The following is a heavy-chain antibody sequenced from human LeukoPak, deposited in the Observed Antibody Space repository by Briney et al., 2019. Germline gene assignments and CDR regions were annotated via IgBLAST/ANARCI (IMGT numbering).Heavy chain of an antibody. D-gene: IGHD6-19*01. V-gene: IGHV3-33*08. CDR3: ARAGYNSGWYEY. Sequence: GGSLRLSCAASGFTVSSYGMHWVRQAPRKGLEWVAVIWEDGTNIHYADSVKGRFTISRDNSKNTLYLQMNSLRAEDTAVYYCARAGYNSGWYEYWGQGTLVTVSS. CDR2: IWEDGTNI. CDR1: GFTVSSYG. J-gene: IGHJ4*02.